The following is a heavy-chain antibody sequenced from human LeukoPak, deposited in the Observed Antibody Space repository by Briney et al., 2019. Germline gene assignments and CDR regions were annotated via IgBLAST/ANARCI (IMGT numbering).Heavy chain of an antibody. CDR1: GGSTSSSSYY. J-gene: IGHJ4*02. Sequence: SETLSLTCTVSGGSTSSSSYYWGWIRQPPGKGLEWIGSFFYSGSTYYNPSLKSRVTISVDTSKNQFSLKLSSVTAADTAVYYCARLGRVGATHCYWGQGTLVTVSS. CDR2: FFYSGST. D-gene: IGHD1-26*01. V-gene: IGHV4-39*07. CDR3: ARLGRVGATHCY.